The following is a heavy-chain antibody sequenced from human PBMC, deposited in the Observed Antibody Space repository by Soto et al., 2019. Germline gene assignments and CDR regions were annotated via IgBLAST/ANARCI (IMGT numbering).Heavy chain of an antibody. Sequence: GGSLRLSCVASGFTFRNYGMHWVRQAPGKGLEWVAVISDDGNNKYNLASVEGRFTISRDNSKNTVFLQMNSLRAEDTAVYYCAKGGGSSSGTNDAFDIWGQGTMVTVSS. CDR3: AKGGGSSSGTNDAFDI. J-gene: IGHJ3*02. CDR1: GFTFRNYG. V-gene: IGHV3-30*18. D-gene: IGHD5-12*01. CDR2: ISDDGNNK.